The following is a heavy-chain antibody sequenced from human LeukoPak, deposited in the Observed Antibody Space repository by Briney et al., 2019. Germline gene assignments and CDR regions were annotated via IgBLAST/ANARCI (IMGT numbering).Heavy chain of an antibody. Sequence: GSLRLSCGASGFTFSDYAMTWVRQAPGKGLEWVSSISSRNGNTFYSDSVKGRVTISRDDSKNTLYLQMNTLRAEDTAIYYCVKDSVLYSGVFAFDIWCQGTPVTVSP. CDR2: ISSRNGNT. D-gene: IGHD5-12*01. CDR1: GFTFSDYA. V-gene: IGHV3-23*01. J-gene: IGHJ3*02. CDR3: VKDSVLYSGVFAFDI.